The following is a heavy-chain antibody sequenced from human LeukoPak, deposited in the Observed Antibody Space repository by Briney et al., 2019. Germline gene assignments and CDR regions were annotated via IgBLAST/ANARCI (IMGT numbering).Heavy chain of an antibody. CDR3: AREPIDIVATIRGYYFDY. CDR2: ISAYNGNT. D-gene: IGHD5-12*01. Sequence: GASVKVSXKASGYTFTSYGISWVRQAPGQGLEWMGWISAYNGNTNYAQKLQGRVTMTTDTSTSTAYMELRSPRSDDTAVYYCAREPIDIVATIRGYYFDYWGQGTLVTVSS. J-gene: IGHJ4*02. V-gene: IGHV1-18*01. CDR1: GYTFTSYG.